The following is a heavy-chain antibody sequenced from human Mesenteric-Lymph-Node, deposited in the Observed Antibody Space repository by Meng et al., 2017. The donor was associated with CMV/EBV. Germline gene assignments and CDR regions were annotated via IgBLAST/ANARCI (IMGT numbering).Heavy chain of an antibody. J-gene: IGHJ4*02. V-gene: IGHV4-34*01. Sequence: QVALHKRAAERVSPSEILSVTCAVYGGSFSGYYWNWIRQSPEKGLEWIGEINHSGSTTYNPSFTSRIIISVDTSTNQISLNMSSVTAADTAVYYCARGSSYDILTGYFDYWGQGALVTVSS. CDR3: ARGSSYDILTGYFDY. CDR1: GGSFSGYY. CDR2: INHSGST. D-gene: IGHD3-9*01.